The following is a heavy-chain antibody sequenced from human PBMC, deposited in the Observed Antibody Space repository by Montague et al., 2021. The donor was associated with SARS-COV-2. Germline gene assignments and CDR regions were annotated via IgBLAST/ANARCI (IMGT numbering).Heavy chain of an antibody. J-gene: IGHJ6*03. CDR1: GFTFSGYW. V-gene: IGHV3-7*01. CDR3: ARATLYMDV. CDR2: IKHDESEK. Sequence: FLRLSCAASGFTFSGYWMSWFRQAPGKGLEWVANIKHDESEKYYVDSVKGRFTISRDNAKNSLYLQVNSLRAEDTAVYYCARATLYMDVWGKGTTVTVS.